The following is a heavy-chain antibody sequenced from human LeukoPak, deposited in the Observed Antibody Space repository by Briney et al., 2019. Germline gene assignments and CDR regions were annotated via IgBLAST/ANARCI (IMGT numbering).Heavy chain of an antibody. V-gene: IGHV3-21*01. CDR1: GFTFSTYT. CDR2: ISSGSRDI. CDR3: VRDFYSSSWYTYNWLDP. Sequence: GGSLRLSCVVSGFTFSTYTMNWVRQAPGKGLEWVSSISSGSRDIYYADSLKGRFTVSRDNAKNTLYLQMNSLRVEDTAVYYCVRDFYSSSWYTYNWLDPWGQGTLVTVSS. D-gene: IGHD6-13*01. J-gene: IGHJ5*02.